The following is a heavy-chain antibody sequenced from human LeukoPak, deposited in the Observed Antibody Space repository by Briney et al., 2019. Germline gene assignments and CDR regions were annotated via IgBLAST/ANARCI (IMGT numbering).Heavy chain of an antibody. CDR2: ISSSSSYI. CDR1: GFSFSTYW. J-gene: IGHJ5*02. D-gene: IGHD6-13*01. CDR3: ARVYSSSWHNWFDP. V-gene: IGHV3-21*01. Sequence: PGGSLRLSCAASGFSFSTYWMNWVRQAPGKGLEWVSSISSSSSYIYYADSVKGRFTISRDNAKNSLYLQMNSLRAEDTAVYYCARVYSSSWHNWFDPWGQGTLVTVSS.